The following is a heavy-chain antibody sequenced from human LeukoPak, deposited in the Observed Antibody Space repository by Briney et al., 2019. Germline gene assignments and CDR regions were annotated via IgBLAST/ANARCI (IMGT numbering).Heavy chain of an antibody. CDR3: AGGDDILTGYSLFDY. CDR2: IRFDGSGE. CDR1: GFTFNRHG. J-gene: IGHJ4*02. Sequence: GGSLRLSCEASGFTFNRHGMHWVRQAPGKGLEWVAFIRFDGSGEYYADSVKGRFTISRDNSKNTLYLQMNSLRAEDTAVYYCAGGDDILTGYSLFDYWGQGTLVTVSS. V-gene: IGHV3-30*02. D-gene: IGHD3-9*01.